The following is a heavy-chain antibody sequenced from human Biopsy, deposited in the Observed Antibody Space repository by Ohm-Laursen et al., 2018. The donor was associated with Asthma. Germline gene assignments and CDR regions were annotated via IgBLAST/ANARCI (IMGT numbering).Heavy chain of an antibody. Sequence: ASEKVSCKASGDSFSNYAISWVRQAPGQGLEWMGGLIPVLGTPDHAQMFEGRVTITADESTSTAYMELSSLSSEDTAVYYCARGYSDSDRIVYYYSGLEVWGQGTTVTVSS. D-gene: IGHD5-12*01. J-gene: IGHJ6*02. CDR1: GDSFSNYA. CDR2: LIPVLGTP. V-gene: IGHV1-69*13. CDR3: ARGYSDSDRIVYYYSGLEV.